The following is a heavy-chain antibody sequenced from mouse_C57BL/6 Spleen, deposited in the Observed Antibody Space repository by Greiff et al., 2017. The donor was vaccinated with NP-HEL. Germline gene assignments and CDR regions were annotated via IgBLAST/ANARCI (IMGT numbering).Heavy chain of an antibody. J-gene: IGHJ2*01. D-gene: IGHD3-2*02. CDR1: GYSFTGYY. CDR3: ARSRQLRLRELDY. Sequence: VQLKQSGPELVKPGASVKISCKASGYSFTGYYMNWVKQSPEKSLEWIGEINPSTGGTTYNQKFKAKATLTVDKSSSTAYMQLKSLTSEDSAVYYCARSRQLRLRELDYWGQGTTLTVSS. CDR2: INPSTGGT. V-gene: IGHV1-42*01.